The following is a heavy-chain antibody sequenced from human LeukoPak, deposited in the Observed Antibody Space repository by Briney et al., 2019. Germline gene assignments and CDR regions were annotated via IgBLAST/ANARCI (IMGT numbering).Heavy chain of an antibody. CDR2: IYSGGST. Sequence: PGGSLRLSCAASGFTVSSNYMSWVRQAPGKGLEWVSVIYSGGSTYYADSVKGRFTISRDNAKNSLYLQMNSLRAEDTAVYYCARGSFGVVNAFDIWGQGTMVTVSS. J-gene: IGHJ3*02. CDR3: ARGSFGVVNAFDI. V-gene: IGHV3-53*01. CDR1: GFTVSSNY. D-gene: IGHD3-3*01.